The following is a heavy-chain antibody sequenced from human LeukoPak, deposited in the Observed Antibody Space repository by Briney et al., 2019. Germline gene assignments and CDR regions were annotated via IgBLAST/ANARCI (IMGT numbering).Heavy chain of an antibody. V-gene: IGHV4-59*12. CDR2: IYYSGST. Sequence: SETLSLTCTVSGGSISSYYWSWIRQPPGKGLEWIGYIYYSGSTNYNPSLKSRVTISVDTSKNQFSLKLSSVTAADTAVYYCASTYYDSSGSPFDYWGQGTLVTVSS. D-gene: IGHD3-22*01. CDR3: ASTYYDSSGSPFDY. J-gene: IGHJ4*02. CDR1: GGSISSYY.